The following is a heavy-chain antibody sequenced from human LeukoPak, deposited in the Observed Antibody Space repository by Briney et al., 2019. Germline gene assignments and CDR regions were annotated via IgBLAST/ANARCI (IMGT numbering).Heavy chain of an antibody. CDR2: IIPIFGTA. Sequence: GASVKVSCKASGGTFSSYAISWVRQAPGQGLEWMGGIIPIFGTANYAQKFQGRVTITADESTSTAYMELSSLRSEDTAVYYCATRWLQLLSFDYWGQGTLVTVSS. V-gene: IGHV1-69*13. CDR1: GGTFSSYA. J-gene: IGHJ4*02. D-gene: IGHD5-24*01. CDR3: ATRWLQLLSFDY.